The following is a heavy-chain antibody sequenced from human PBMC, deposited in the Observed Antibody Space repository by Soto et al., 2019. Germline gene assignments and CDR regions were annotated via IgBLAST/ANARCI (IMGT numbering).Heavy chain of an antibody. J-gene: IGHJ5*02. CDR3: SKGEMSTIRNSFDP. CDR2: LSRSGGAT. V-gene: IGHV3-23*01. Sequence: GGSLRLSCTASGFNTRFYSMSWVRQTPGKGLEWVAALSRSGGATYYADSVRGRFTISRDASKDTLFLQMSNLRAEDTALYYRSKGEMSTIRNSFDPWGQGTLVTVSS. CDR1: GFNTRFYS. D-gene: IGHD1-7*01.